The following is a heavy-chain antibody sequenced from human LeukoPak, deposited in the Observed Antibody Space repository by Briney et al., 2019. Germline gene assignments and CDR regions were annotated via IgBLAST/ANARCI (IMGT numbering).Heavy chain of an antibody. V-gene: IGHV4-39*01. CDR2: IYNNGDT. D-gene: IGHD3-22*01. CDR1: GGSISTSNYY. Sequence: SSETLSLTCTVSGGSISTSNYYWGWIRQPPGKGLEWIGTIYNNGDTYDNPSLKSRVTISVDTSKNQFSLKLSSVTAADTAVYYCGRSMYYYDSSGYYSDYWGQGTLVSVSS. J-gene: IGHJ4*02. CDR3: GRSMYYYDSSGYYSDY.